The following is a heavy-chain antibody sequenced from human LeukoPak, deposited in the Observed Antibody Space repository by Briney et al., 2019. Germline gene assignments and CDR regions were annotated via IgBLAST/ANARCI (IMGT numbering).Heavy chain of an antibody. CDR3: ARYRRLADTAMGFDY. CDR1: GGSISSSSYY. V-gene: IGHV4-39*07. Sequence: SETLSLTCTVSGGSISSSSYYWGGIRQPPGKRLEWIGSIYYSGSTYYNLSLKSGDTISVDSSKNHCSLRLIFVTTGAEGVYSCARYRRLADTAMGFDYWGQGTLVTVSS. D-gene: IGHD5-18*01. J-gene: IGHJ4*02. CDR2: IYYSGST.